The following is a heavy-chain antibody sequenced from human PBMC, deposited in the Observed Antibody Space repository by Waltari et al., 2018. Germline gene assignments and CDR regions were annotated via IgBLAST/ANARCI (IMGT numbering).Heavy chain of an antibody. CDR3: ARELLGYCSGGSCYSENWFDP. Sequence: QVQLQESGPGLVKPSETLSLTCTVSGGSISSYYWSWIRQPAGKGLEWIGRIYTIGSTNYTPSLKSRVTMSVDTSKNQFSLKLSSVTAADTAVYYCARELLGYCSGGSCYSENWFDPWGQGTLVTVSS. V-gene: IGHV4-4*07. D-gene: IGHD2-15*01. CDR1: GGSISSYY. J-gene: IGHJ5*02. CDR2: IYTIGST.